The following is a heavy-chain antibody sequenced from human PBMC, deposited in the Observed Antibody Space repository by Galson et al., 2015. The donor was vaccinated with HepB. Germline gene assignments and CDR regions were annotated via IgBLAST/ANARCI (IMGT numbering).Heavy chain of an antibody. J-gene: IGHJ4*02. CDR2: ISYDGSNK. Sequence: LRLSCAASGFTFSSYAMHWVRQAPGKGLEWVAVISYDGSNKYYADSVKGRFTISRDNSKNTLYLQMNSLRAEDTAVYYCARDCRGSYLDYWGQGTLVTVSS. CDR3: ARDCRGSYLDY. V-gene: IGHV3-30-3*01. D-gene: IGHD1-26*01. CDR1: GFTFSSYA.